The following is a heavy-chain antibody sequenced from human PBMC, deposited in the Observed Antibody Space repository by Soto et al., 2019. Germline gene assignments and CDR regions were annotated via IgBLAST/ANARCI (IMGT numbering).Heavy chain of an antibody. CDR2: INPNSGGT. Sequence: ASVKVSCKASGYTFTGYYMHWVRQAPGQGLEWMGWINPNSGGTNYAQEFQGWVTMTRDTSISTAYMELSRLRSDDTAVYYCAREGVTMVRGVRRYYMDVWGKGTTVTVSS. D-gene: IGHD3-10*01. V-gene: IGHV1-2*04. CDR3: AREGVTMVRGVRRYYMDV. J-gene: IGHJ6*03. CDR1: GYTFTGYY.